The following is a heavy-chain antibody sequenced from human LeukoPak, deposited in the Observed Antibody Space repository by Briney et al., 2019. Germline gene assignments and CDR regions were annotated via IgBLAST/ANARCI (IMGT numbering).Heavy chain of an antibody. V-gene: IGHV3-7*04. Sequence: PGGSLRLSCAGSGFTFSDYSLIWVRQAPGKGLEWVANIKQDGSKKSYVDSVKGRFTISRDNAKNSLYLQMNSLRAEDTAIYYCTRVGYIDEGIDYWGQGTLVTVSS. CDR2: IKQDGSKK. D-gene: IGHD5-24*01. CDR1: GFTFSDYS. CDR3: TRVGYIDEGIDY. J-gene: IGHJ4*02.